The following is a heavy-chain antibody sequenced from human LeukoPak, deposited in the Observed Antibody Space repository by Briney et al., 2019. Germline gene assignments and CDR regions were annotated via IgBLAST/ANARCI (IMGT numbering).Heavy chain of an antibody. Sequence: PSETLSLTCGVSGYSISNGYYWAWIRQPPGKGLEWIGTIYHSGTTYYTPSLKSRVTISVDTSKNQFSLKLSSVTAADTAVYYCARGRGYGEGYWGQGTLVTVSS. V-gene: IGHV4-38-2*01. D-gene: IGHD4-17*01. J-gene: IGHJ4*02. CDR1: GYSISNGYY. CDR3: ARGRGYGEGY. CDR2: IYHSGTT.